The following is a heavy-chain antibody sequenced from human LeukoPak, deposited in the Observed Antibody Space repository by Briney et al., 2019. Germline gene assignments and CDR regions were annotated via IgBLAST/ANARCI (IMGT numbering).Heavy chain of an antibody. CDR3: ARAAVVTFFDY. V-gene: IGHV4-39*07. CDR2: IYYSGNT. CDR1: GGSISSSSYY. J-gene: IGHJ4*02. D-gene: IGHD2-21*02. Sequence: PSETLSLTCTVSGGSISSSSYYWGWIRQPPGKGLEWIGRIYYSGNTSYNPSLKSRITMSVDTSKNQFSLKLSSVTAADTAVYYCARAAVVTFFDYWGQGTLVTVSS.